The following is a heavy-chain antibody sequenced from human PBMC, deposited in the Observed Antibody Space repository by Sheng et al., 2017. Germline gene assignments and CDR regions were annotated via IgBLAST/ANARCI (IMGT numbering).Heavy chain of an antibody. CDR2: ISRSADII. CDR1: GINFRSYE. CDR3: ARGGALGL. J-gene: IGHJ4*02. Sequence: PGGSLRLSCVDSGINFRSYEMNWVRQAPGKGLEWISYISRSADIIYYADSVKGRFTISRDDAKNSLYLQMNSLRAEDTAVYYCARGGALGLWGQGTLVTVAS. D-gene: IGHD1-26*01. V-gene: IGHV3-48*03.